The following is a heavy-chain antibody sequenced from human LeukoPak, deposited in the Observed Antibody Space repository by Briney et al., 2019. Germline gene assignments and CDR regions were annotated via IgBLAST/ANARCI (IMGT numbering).Heavy chain of an antibody. CDR2: IY. V-gene: IGHV5-51*01. CDR1: GYRFTSYW. J-gene: IGHJ4*02. CDR3: ARLGGDLYCTSTRCFYDY. Sequence: GEALKTSCKGPGYRFTSYWIGWVRRVPGKGLGWMGLIYRPSLRGQATISVDKSISTAYLQWSSLKASDTARHYCARLGGDLYCTSTRCFYDYWGQGTLVTVS. D-gene: IGHD2-2*01.